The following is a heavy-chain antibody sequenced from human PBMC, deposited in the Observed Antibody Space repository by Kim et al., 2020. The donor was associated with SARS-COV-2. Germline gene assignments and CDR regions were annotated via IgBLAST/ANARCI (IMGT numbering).Heavy chain of an antibody. J-gene: IGHJ6*03. CDR2: MNPNSGNT. Sequence: ASVKVSCKASGYTFTSYDINWVRQATGQGLEWMGWMNPNSGNTGYAQKLQGRVTMTRNTSISTAYMELSSLRSEDTAVYYCARVRSARRLLDYYYMDVWGKGTTVTVSS. V-gene: IGHV1-8*01. CDR1: GYTFTSYD. D-gene: IGHD6-6*01. CDR3: ARVRSARRLLDYYYMDV.